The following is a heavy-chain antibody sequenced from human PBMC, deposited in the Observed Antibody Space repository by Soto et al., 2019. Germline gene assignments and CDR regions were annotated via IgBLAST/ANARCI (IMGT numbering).Heavy chain of an antibody. CDR3: ARHGYSYGGGYFDY. CDR2: IYSGGSA. D-gene: IGHD5-18*01. Sequence: EVQLVESGGGLVQPGGSLRLSCAASGFTVSSNYMSWVRKAPGKGLEWVSVIYSGGSAYYADSVKGRFTISRDNSKNTRYLQMNSLRAEDTAVYYCARHGYSYGGGYFDYWGQGTLVTVSS. CDR1: GFTVSSNY. J-gene: IGHJ4*02. V-gene: IGHV3-66*04.